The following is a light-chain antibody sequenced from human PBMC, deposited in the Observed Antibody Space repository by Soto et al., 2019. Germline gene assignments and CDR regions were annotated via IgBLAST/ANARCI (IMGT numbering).Light chain of an antibody. Sequence: QSALTQPASVSGSPGQSITISCTGTNSDVGTYNLVSWYQHHPGKAPKLIIHEDSKRPSGFSYRFSGSKSGNTASLTLSGLQAAEAADYYCCSYAGSSTWVFGGGTKLTVL. CDR2: EDS. CDR3: CSYAGSSTWV. J-gene: IGLJ3*02. CDR1: NSDVGTYNL. V-gene: IGLV2-23*01.